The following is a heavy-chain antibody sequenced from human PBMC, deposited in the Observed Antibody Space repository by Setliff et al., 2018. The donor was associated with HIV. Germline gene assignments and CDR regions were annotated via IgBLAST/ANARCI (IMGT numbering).Heavy chain of an antibody. CDR2: IYHSGNT. Sequence: SETLSLTCAVSGGSISSSNWWSWVRQPPGKGLEWIGEIYHSGNTYYNPSLKSRVSISVDTSKNQFSLKLTSVTAADTAVYYCARWGSGWFFSQCDYWGQGALVTVSS. J-gene: IGHJ4*02. CDR1: GGSISSSNW. V-gene: IGHV4-4*02. D-gene: IGHD6-19*01. CDR3: ARWGSGWFFSQCDY.